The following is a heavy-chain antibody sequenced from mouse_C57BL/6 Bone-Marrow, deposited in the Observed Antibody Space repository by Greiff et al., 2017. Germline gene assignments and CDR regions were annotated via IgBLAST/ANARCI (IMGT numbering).Heavy chain of an antibody. V-gene: IGHV1-50*01. CDR3: AIYFDY. Sequence: QVQLQQPGAELVKPGASVKLSCKASGYTFTSYWMQWVKQRPGQGLEWIGEIDPSASYTNYNQKFKGKATLTVDKSSSTAYMQLSSLTSEDSAVYYCAIYFDYWGQGTTLTVSS. J-gene: IGHJ2*01. CDR2: IDPSASYT. CDR1: GYTFTSYW.